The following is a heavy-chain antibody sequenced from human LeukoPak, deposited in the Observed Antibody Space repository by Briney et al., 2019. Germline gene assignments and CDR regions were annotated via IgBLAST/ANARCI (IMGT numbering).Heavy chain of an antibody. CDR1: GFTFSDYY. D-gene: IGHD6-6*01. J-gene: IGHJ6*02. CDR2: ISSSGITI. Sequence: PGGSLTLSCAASGFTFSDYYMSWLHQAPGKGLAWVSYISSSGITIYYADSVKGRFTISRDNTKSSLYLQMISLRAEDTAVYYCARDVQGYSSSPTMDVWGQGTTVTVSS. CDR3: ARDVQGYSSSPTMDV. V-gene: IGHV3-11*01.